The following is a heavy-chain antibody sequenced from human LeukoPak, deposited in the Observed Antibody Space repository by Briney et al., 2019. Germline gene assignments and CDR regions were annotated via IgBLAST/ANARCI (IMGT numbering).Heavy chain of an antibody. CDR3: AKDLAHCTNGVCSFGFDY. V-gene: IGHV3-23*01. CDR2: TSGSGGST. CDR1: GFTFSSYA. Sequence: GGSLRLSCAASGFTFSSYAMSWVRQAPGKGLEWVSATSGSGGSTYYADSVKGRFTISRDNSKNTLYLQMNSLRAEDTAVYYCAKDLAHCTNGVCSFGFDYWGQGTLVTVSS. D-gene: IGHD2-8*01. J-gene: IGHJ4*02.